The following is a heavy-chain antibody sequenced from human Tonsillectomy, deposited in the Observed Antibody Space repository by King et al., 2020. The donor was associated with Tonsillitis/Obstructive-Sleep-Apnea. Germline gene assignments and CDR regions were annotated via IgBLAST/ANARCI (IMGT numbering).Heavy chain of an antibody. D-gene: IGHD2-8*02. CDR2: IYWDDDK. J-gene: IGHJ5*02. Sequence: ITLKESGPTLVKPTQTLTLTCTFSGFSLSTNGVGVGWIRQPPGQALEWLALIYWDDDKRYNTSLKSRLTITKDTSKNQVVLTMTNMDPVDTATYYCAHRQGYCTGGNCPRWFDPWGQGTLVTVSS. V-gene: IGHV2-5*02. CDR1: GFSLSTNGVG. CDR3: AHRQGYCTGGNCPRWFDP.